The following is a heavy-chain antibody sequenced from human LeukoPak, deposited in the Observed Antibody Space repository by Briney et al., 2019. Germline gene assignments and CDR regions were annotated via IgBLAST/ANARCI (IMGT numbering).Heavy chain of an antibody. Sequence: SEALSLTCTFSGDSFSSGSYYWSWIRQHPGKGLEWIGNIYHRGSTSYNPSLKSRLTISLDKSKNQFSLKLSSVTAADTAVYYCATPNRIYSSSWQGAFDIWGQGTMVTVSS. J-gene: IGHJ3*02. CDR1: GDSFSSGSYY. D-gene: IGHD6-13*01. CDR3: ATPNRIYSSSWQGAFDI. V-gene: IGHV4-31*03. CDR2: IYHRGST.